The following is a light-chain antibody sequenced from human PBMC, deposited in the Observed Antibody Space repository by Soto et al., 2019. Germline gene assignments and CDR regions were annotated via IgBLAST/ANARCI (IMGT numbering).Light chain of an antibody. J-gene: IGKJ1*01. Sequence: EIVMTQSPATLSVSPGESVTLSCRASLTMNNNIAWYQHKPGQAPRLLIFGASSRATGVPGRFSGSGFGTEFTLSCSSLQSEDFAVYYCQQYNERPPWTFGQGTTVEMK. CDR1: LTMNNN. CDR3: QQYNERPPWT. CDR2: GAS. V-gene: IGKV3-15*01.